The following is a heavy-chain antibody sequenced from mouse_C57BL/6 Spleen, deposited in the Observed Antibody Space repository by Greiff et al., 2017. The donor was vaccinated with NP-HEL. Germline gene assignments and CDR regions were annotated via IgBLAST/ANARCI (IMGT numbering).Heavy chain of an antibody. D-gene: IGHD1-1*01. CDR1: GYTFTSYW. V-gene: IGHV1-52*01. CDR3: ARRGYGSSYYAMDY. J-gene: IGHJ4*01. Sequence: QVQLQQPGAELVRPGSSVKLSCKASGYTFTSYWMHWVKQRPIQGLEWIGNIDPSDSETHYNQKFKDKATLTVDKSSSTAYMQLSSLTSGDSAVYYCARRGYGSSYYAMDYWGQGTSVTVSS. CDR2: IDPSDSET.